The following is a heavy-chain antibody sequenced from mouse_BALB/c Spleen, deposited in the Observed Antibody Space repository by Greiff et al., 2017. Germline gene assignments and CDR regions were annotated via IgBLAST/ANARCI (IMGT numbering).Heavy chain of an antibody. CDR1: GISITTGNYR. CDR3: ARERETMFYYFDY. J-gene: IGHJ2*01. D-gene: IGHD1-1*02. V-gene: IGHV3-5*02. CDR2: IYYSGTI. Sequence: EVKLQESGPGLVKPSQTVSLTCTVTGISITTGNYRWSWIRQFPGNKLEWIGYIYYSGTITYNPSLTSRTTITRDTSKNQFFLEMNSLTAEDTATHYSARERETMFYYFDYWGEDTTLTVSS.